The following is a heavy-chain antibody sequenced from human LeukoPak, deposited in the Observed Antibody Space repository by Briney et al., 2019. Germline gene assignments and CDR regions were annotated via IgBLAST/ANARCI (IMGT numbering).Heavy chain of an antibody. CDR1: GFIFSSYA. Sequence: GGSLRLSCAASGFIFSSYAMSWVRQAPGKGLEWVSSISGSGDTTYYADSVRGRFTISRDNSKNTLYLQMNSLTAGDMAVYYCARDPNGDYIGAFDFWGQGTMVTVSS. V-gene: IGHV3-23*01. D-gene: IGHD4-17*01. CDR3: ARDPNGDYIGAFDF. CDR2: ISGSGDTT. J-gene: IGHJ3*01.